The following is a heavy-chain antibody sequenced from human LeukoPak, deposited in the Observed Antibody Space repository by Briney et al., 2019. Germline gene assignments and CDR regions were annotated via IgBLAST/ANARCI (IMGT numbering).Heavy chain of an antibody. Sequence: GGSLRLSCAASGFTFSSYWMHWVRQAPGKGLVWVSRINSDGSSTSYADSVKGRFTISRDNAKNTLYLQMNSLRAEDTAVYYCARDIYDSSGYYYGPFDYWGQGTLVTVS. D-gene: IGHD3-22*01. CDR1: GFTFSSYW. CDR2: INSDGSST. V-gene: IGHV3-74*01. CDR3: ARDIYDSSGYYYGPFDY. J-gene: IGHJ4*02.